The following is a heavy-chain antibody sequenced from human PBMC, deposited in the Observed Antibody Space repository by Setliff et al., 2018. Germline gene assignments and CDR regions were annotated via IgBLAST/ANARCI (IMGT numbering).Heavy chain of an antibody. V-gene: IGHV1-69*05. J-gene: IGHJ6*03. CDR2: TIPNFGTT. CDR1: GGTVSSYG. CDR3: AREGVDTRSSTDYRYYMDV. Sequence: ASVKVSCKASGGTVSSYGISWVRQAPGQGLEWLGGTIPNFGTTNYAQEFQGRVTIITDESTSTAYMELSSLRFEDTAVYYCAREGVDTRSSTDYRYYMDVWGKGTTVTAP. D-gene: IGHD5-18*01.